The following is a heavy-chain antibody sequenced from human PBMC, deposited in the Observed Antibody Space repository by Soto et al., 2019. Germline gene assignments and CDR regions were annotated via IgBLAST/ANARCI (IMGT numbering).Heavy chain of an antibody. Sequence: GGSLRLSCAASGFTFSIYAMSWVRHAPGKGLEWVSAISGSGGSTYYADSVKGRFTISRDNSKNTLYLQMNSLRAEDTAVYYCAKSQSSSWYTHFDYWGQGTLVTVSS. V-gene: IGHV3-23*01. CDR3: AKSQSSSWYTHFDY. J-gene: IGHJ4*02. D-gene: IGHD6-13*01. CDR1: GFTFSIYA. CDR2: ISGSGGST.